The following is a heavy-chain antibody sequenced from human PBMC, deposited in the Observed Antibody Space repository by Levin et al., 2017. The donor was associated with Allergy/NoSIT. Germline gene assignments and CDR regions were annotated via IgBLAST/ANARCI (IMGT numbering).Heavy chain of an antibody. CDR3: AREWQWEPPFDY. CDR2: ISSNSRSI. D-gene: IGHD1-26*01. Sequence: GGSLRLSCAASGFTFNSYGMNWVRQAPGKGLEWIADISSNSRSIYYANSVKGRFTISRDNAKNSLYLQMNSLRAEDTAVYYCAREWQWEPPFDYWGQGTLVTVSS. J-gene: IGHJ4*02. CDR1: GFTFNSYG. V-gene: IGHV3-48*01.